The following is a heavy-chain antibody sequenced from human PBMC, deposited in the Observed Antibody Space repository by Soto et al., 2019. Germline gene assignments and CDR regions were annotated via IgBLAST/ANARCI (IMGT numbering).Heavy chain of an antibody. D-gene: IGHD1-26*01. CDR3: ARDRLGATGDY. CDR2: ISAYNANT. CDR1: GYTFTSYG. V-gene: IGHV1-18*01. Sequence: ASVKVSCKASGYTFTSYGISWVRQAPGQGLEWMGWISAYNANTNYAQKLQGRVTMTTDTSTSTSYMELRSLRSDDTAVYFCARDRLGATGDYWGQGTLVTVSS. J-gene: IGHJ4*02.